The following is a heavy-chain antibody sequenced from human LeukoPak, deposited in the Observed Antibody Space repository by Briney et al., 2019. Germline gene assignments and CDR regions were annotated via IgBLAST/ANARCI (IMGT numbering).Heavy chain of an antibody. CDR2: IIPIFGTA. J-gene: IGHJ4*02. CDR1: GGTSSSYA. Sequence: ASVKVSCKASGGTSSSYAISWVRQAPGQGLEWMGGIIPIFGTANYAQKFQGRVTITTDESTSTAYMELSSLRSEDTAVYYCARDYYYDSSGYSNWGQGTLVTVSS. CDR3: ARDYYYDSSGYSN. V-gene: IGHV1-69*05. D-gene: IGHD3-22*01.